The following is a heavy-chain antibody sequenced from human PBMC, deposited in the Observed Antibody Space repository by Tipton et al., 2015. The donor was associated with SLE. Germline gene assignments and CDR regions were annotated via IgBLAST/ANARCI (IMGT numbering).Heavy chain of an antibody. CDR3: ARDRMDRDAFDL. CDR2: IFSSGTT. J-gene: IGHJ3*01. V-gene: IGHV4-61*01. D-gene: IGHD3/OR15-3a*01. Sequence: TLSLTCTVSGTSIISGTDYWTWIRQPPGKGLEYIGYIFSSGTTNYNPSLKSRVTISVDTSKNQFSLRLTSVTAADTAVYYCARDRMDRDAFDLWGQGTLVTISS. CDR1: GTSIISGTDY.